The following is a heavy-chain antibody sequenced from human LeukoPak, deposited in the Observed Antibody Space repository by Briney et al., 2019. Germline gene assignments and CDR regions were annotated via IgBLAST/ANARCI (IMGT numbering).Heavy chain of an antibody. CDR3: ARGGNFDY. CDR2: MSSSNNLI. J-gene: IGHJ4*02. V-gene: IGHV3-21*01. Sequence: GGSLRLSCAASGFTFTSYTMNWVRQAPGKGLEWVSSMSSSNNLIYYADSVKGRFTISRDNAKNSLNLQMNSLRAEDTAVYYCARGGNFDYWGQGTLVTVSS. CDR1: GFTFTSYT.